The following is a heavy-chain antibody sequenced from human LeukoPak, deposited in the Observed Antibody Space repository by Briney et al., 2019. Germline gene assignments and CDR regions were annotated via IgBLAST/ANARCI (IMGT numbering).Heavy chain of an antibody. CDR3: AKEVAYYDILTGYYLYAWFDP. CDR1: GFTFSSYA. D-gene: IGHD3-9*01. Sequence: PGGSLRLSCAASGFTFSSYAMSRVRQAPGKGLEWVSAISGSGGSTYYADSVKGRFTISRDNSKNTLYLQMNSLRAEDTAVYYCAKEVAYYDILTGYYLYAWFDPWGQGTLVTVSS. J-gene: IGHJ5*02. V-gene: IGHV3-23*01. CDR2: ISGSGGST.